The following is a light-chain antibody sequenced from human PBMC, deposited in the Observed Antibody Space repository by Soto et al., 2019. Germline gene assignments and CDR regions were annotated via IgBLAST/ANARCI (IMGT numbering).Light chain of an antibody. CDR1: QSISRN. J-gene: IGKJ2*01. V-gene: IGKV1-39*01. CDR3: QQRYSTPHT. Sequence: DIQMTQSPSSLSASVGDRVTITCRASQSISRNLNWYQQKPGRAPKLLIYAASSLLSGVPSTFSGSGSGTELTPTISSRQHEDDAAYYYQQRYSTPHTFGQGTKLEIK. CDR2: AAS.